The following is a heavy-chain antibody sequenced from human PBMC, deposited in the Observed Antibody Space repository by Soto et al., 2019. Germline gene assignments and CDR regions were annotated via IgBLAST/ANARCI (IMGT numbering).Heavy chain of an antibody. CDR2: IYATGTT. CDR3: VRYGTKTLRDWLDP. D-gene: IGHD1-1*01. J-gene: IGHJ5*02. CDR1: GASISGFY. Sequence: SETLSLTCTVSGASISGFYWRWIRKSAGKGLEWIGRIYATGTTDYNPSLKSRVMMSVDTSKKQFSLKLRSVTAADTAVYYCVRYGTKTLRDWLDPCGQAISVTVSS. V-gene: IGHV4-4*07.